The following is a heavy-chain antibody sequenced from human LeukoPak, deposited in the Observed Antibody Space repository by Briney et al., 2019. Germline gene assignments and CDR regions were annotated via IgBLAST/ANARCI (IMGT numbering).Heavy chain of an antibody. D-gene: IGHD3-10*01. J-gene: IGHJ4*02. V-gene: IGHV4-59*01. Sequence: PSETLSLTCTVSGGSISSYYWSWIRQPPGKGLEWIGYIYYSGSTNYNPSLKSRVTISVDTSKNQFSLKLSSVTAADTAVYYCARGLLADYWGQGTLVTVSS. CDR1: GGSISSYY. CDR2: IYYSGST. CDR3: ARGLLADY.